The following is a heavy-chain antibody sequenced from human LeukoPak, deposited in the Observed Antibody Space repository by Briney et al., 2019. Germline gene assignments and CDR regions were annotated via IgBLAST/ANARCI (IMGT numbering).Heavy chain of an antibody. D-gene: IGHD3-10*01. J-gene: IGHJ4*02. V-gene: IGHV3-23*01. Sequence: GGSLRLSCAASGSTLSSYAMSWVRQAPGKGLEWVSAISGSGGSTYYADSVKGRFTISRDNSKNTLYLQMNSLRAEDTAVYYCAKDRGYYYGSGSYWGQGTLSPSPQ. CDR3: AKDRGYYYGSGSY. CDR2: ISGSGGST. CDR1: GSTLSSYA.